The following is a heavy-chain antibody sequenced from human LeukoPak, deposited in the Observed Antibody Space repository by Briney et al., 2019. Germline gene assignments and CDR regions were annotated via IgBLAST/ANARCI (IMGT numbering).Heavy chain of an antibody. D-gene: IGHD2-2*02. CDR2: IYPGDSET. V-gene: IGHV5-51*01. Sequence: KPGESLKISCKGSGYTFTSYWIGWVRQMPGKGLEWMGIIYPGDSETRYSPSFQGQATISADKSISTAYLQWGSLKASDTAMYYCARPYCSSSSCYRDYYYGMDVWGQGTTVTVSS. J-gene: IGHJ6*02. CDR1: GYTFTSYW. CDR3: ARPYCSSSSCYRDYYYGMDV.